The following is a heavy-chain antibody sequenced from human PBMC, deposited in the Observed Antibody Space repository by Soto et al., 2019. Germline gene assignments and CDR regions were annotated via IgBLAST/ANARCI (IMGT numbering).Heavy chain of an antibody. Sequence: DVQVMESGGGLVQPGESLRLSCAASGFTFSYYWMTWVRQAPGKGLEWVANIRGDGGVEHYLDSVKGRFSVSRDNSKDALYAPSHRPRIEYTAVYYSVRNATYSDSNFMYDVFDIWGQGTMVTVSS. CDR3: VRNATYSDSNFMYDVFDI. D-gene: IGHD3-22*01. CDR2: IRGDGGVE. J-gene: IGHJ3*02. CDR1: GFTFSYYW. V-gene: IGHV3-7*05.